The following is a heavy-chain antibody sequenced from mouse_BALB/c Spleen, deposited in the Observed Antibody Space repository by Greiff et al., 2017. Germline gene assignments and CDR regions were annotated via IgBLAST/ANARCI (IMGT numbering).Heavy chain of an antibody. D-gene: IGHD2-1*01. J-gene: IGHJ2*01. CDR2: INPSNGRT. CDR1: GYTFTSYW. Sequence: QVQLQQSGAELVKPGASVKLSCKASGYTFTSYWMHWVKQRPGQGLEWIGEINPSNGRTNYNEKFKSKATLTVDKSSSTAYMQLSSLTSEDSAVYDCARAYGNYLDYWGQGTTLTVSS. V-gene: IGHV1S81*02. CDR3: ARAYGNYLDY.